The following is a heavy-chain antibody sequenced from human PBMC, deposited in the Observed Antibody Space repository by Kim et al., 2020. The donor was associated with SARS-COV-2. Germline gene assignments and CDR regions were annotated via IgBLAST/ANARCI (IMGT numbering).Heavy chain of an antibody. CDR3: ARGFYYDDSGYYYFDY. CDR2: INAGNGNT. D-gene: IGHD3-22*01. Sequence: ASVKVSCKASGYTFTSFAIHWVRQAPGQRLEWMGWINAGNGNTKYSQSFQGRVTITRDASASTTYMQLTSLRSEDTAVYYCARGFYYDDSGYYYFDYWGQGTLVTVSS. J-gene: IGHJ4*02. V-gene: IGHV1-3*01. CDR1: GYTFTSFA.